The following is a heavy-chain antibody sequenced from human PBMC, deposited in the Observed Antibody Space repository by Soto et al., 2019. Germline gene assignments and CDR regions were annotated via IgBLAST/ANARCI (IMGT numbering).Heavy chain of an antibody. V-gene: IGHV3-9*01. Sequence: GGSLRLSCAAFGFTFDDYAMHWVRQAPGKGLEWVSGISWNSGSIGYADPVKGRFTISRDNAKNSLYLQMNSLRAEDTALYYCAKDKLRLAVAGGARVYFDYWGQGTLVTVSS. J-gene: IGHJ4*02. CDR1: GFTFDDYA. CDR2: ISWNSGSI. CDR3: AKDKLRLAVAGGARVYFDY. D-gene: IGHD5-12*01.